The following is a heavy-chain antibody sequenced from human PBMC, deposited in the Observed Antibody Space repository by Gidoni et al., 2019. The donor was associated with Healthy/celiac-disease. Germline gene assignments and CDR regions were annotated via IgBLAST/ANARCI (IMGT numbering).Heavy chain of an antibody. V-gene: IGHV3-7*03. Sequence: EVQLVESGGGLVQPGGSLRLSCAASGFTFSSYWMSSVRQAPGKGLEWVANINQDGSEKYYVDSVKGRFTISRDNAKNSLYLQMNSLRAEDTAVYYCARDGRDDYDFWSGYYTATLLGYGMDVWGQGTTVTVSS. CDR3: ARDGRDDYDFWSGYYTATLLGYGMDV. CDR2: INQDGSEK. J-gene: IGHJ6*02. D-gene: IGHD3-3*01. CDR1: GFTFSSYW.